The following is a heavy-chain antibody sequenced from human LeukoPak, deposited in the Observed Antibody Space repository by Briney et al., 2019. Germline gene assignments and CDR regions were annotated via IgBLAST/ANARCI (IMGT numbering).Heavy chain of an antibody. V-gene: IGHV3-23*01. D-gene: IGHD4-17*01. CDR3: AKQETTTSPFDY. CDR1: RFTFSSYA. J-gene: IGHJ4*02. Sequence: GGSLRLSCAASRFTFSSYAMSWARQAPGKGLEWVSAISGSAGSTYYADSVKGRFTISRDNSKNTLYLQMNSLRAEDTAVYYCAKQETTTSPFDYWGQGTLVTVSS. CDR2: ISGSAGST.